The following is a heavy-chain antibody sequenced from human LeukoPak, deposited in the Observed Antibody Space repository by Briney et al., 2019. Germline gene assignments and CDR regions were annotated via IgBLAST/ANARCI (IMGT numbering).Heavy chain of an antibody. CDR1: GYTFTGYY. CDR3: ARRGIVVVVAATDARGFDP. V-gene: IGHV1-2*02. D-gene: IGHD2-15*01. J-gene: IGHJ5*02. Sequence: ASVKVSCKASGYTFTGYYMHWVRQAPGQGLEWMGWINPNSGGTNYAQKFQGRVTMTRDTSISTAYMELSRLRSDDTAVYYCARRGIVVVVAATDARGFDPWGQGTLVTVSS. CDR2: INPNSGGT.